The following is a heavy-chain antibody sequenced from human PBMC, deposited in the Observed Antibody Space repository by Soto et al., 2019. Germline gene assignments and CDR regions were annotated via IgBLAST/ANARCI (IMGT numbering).Heavy chain of an antibody. CDR1: GLTFSTSA. CDR2: ISSSGMST. D-gene: IGHD1-20*01. V-gene: IGHV3-23*01. J-gene: IGHJ4*02. CDR3: AKLIGRYHFDC. Sequence: EVQLLDSGGSLVQPGGSLSLSCAASGLTFSTSAMSWVRQAPGKGLEWVSGISSSGMSTYYVDSVKGRFTISRDNSKNTLSLQMNSLRVEDTAVYYCAKLIGRYHFDCWGQGTLVIVSS.